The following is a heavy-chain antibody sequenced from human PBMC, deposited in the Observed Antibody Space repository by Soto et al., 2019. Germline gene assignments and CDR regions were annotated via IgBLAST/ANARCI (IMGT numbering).Heavy chain of an antibody. CDR3: ARCYCSVGSCYTCWPCDL. Sequence: QVQLVQSGAEVKKPGASVKVSCKASGYTFNNYGISWVRQAPGQGLEWMGWIGPYNGNTDHAQNFQGRVTMTTDTSTNTAYMELRSLRSDDTALYYCARCYCSVGSCYTCWPCDLWGRGTLVTVSS. D-gene: IGHD2-15*01. CDR2: IGPYNGNT. J-gene: IGHJ2*01. CDR1: GYTFNNYG. V-gene: IGHV1-18*01.